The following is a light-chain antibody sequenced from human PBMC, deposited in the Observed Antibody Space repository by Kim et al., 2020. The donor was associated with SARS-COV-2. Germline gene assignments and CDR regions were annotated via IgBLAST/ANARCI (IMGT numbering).Light chain of an antibody. J-gene: IGLJ2*01. V-gene: IGLV2-8*01. CDR3: NSYAGSNNLV. CDR2: EVS. Sequence: QSALTQPPSASGSPGPSVTISCTGTSSDVGGYNYVSWYQQHPGKAPKLMIYEVSKRPSGVPDRFSGSKSGNTASLTVSGLQAEDEADYYCNSYAGSNNLVFGGGTQLTVL. CDR1: SSDVGGYNY.